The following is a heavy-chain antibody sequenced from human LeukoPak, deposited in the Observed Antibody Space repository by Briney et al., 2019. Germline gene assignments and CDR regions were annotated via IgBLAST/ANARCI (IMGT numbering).Heavy chain of an antibody. D-gene: IGHD4-17*01. CDR2: VNHSGYT. V-gene: IGHV4-34*01. J-gene: IGHJ4*02. CDR3: ARMTTGHDF. CDR1: GTSFSSYY. Sequence: PSETLSLTCAVSGTSFSSYYWSWIRQPPGKGLERIGEVNHSGYTNDNPSLKSRVTISVDTSKNQFSLRLRSVTAADTAVYFCARMTTGHDFWGQGTLVTVSS.